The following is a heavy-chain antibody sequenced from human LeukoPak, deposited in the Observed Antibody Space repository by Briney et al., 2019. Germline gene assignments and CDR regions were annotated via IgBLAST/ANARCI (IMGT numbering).Heavy chain of an antibody. D-gene: IGHD3-10*01. CDR1: DDSITMYY. Sequence: SETLSLTCTVSDDSITMYYWTWIRQPPGKGLEWIGYIYYSGSTNYNPSLKSRVTISVDTSKNQFSLKLSSVTAADTAVYYCARDKVVRGAGFDPWGQGTLVTVSS. CDR2: IYYSGST. J-gene: IGHJ5*02. V-gene: IGHV4-59*01. CDR3: ARDKVVRGAGFDP.